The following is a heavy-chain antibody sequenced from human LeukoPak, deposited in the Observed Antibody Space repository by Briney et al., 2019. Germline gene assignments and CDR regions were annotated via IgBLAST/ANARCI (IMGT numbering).Heavy chain of an antibody. CDR1: GYTFTGYY. CDR3: ARGGNIVVVVAATPSYYYYGMDV. V-gene: IGHV1-2*02. J-gene: IGHJ6*02. Sequence: WASVKVSCKASGYTFTGYYMHWVRQAPGQGLEWMGWINPNSGGTNYAQKFQGRVTMTRDTSISTAYMEPSRLRSDDTAVYYCARGGNIVVVVAATPSYYYYGMDVWGQGTTVTVSS. D-gene: IGHD2-15*01. CDR2: INPNSGGT.